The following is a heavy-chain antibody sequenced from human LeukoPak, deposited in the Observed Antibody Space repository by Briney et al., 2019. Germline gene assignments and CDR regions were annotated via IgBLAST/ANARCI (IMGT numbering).Heavy chain of an antibody. Sequence: GGSLRLSCAASGFTFSSYGMHWVRQAPGKGLEWVAFIRYDGSNKYYADSVKGRLTISRDNSKNTLYLQMNSLRAEDTAVYYCATELQGSYYYDSSGSDYWGQGTLVTVSS. D-gene: IGHD3-22*01. CDR2: IRYDGSNK. V-gene: IGHV3-30*02. CDR1: GFTFSSYG. CDR3: ATELQGSYYYDSSGSDY. J-gene: IGHJ4*02.